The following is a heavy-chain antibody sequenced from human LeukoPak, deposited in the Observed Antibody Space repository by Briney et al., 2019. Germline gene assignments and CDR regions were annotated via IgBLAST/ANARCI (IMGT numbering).Heavy chain of an antibody. CDR1: GDSVSSNCAA. CDR2: TYYRSKWYN. V-gene: IGHV6-1*01. J-gene: IGHJ5*02. CDR3: ARDSPSRRNWFDP. Sequence: SQTLSLTCAISGDSVSSNCAARNCVRQSPSRGLEWLGRTYYRSKWYNDYAVSVKSRITINPDTSKNQFSLQLNSVTPEDTAVYYCARDSPSRRNWFDPWGQGTLVTVSS. D-gene: IGHD6-6*01.